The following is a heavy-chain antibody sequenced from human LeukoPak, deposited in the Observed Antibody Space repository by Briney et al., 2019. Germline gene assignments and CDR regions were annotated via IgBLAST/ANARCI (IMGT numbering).Heavy chain of an antibody. J-gene: IGHJ4*02. CDR2: INSDGSST. Sequence: PGRSLRLSCAASGFTFDDYAMHWVRQAPGKGLVWVSRINSDGSSTSYADSVKGRFTISRDNAKNTPYLQMNSLRAEDTAVYYCARRIAAAGTKGFDYWGQGTLVTVSS. V-gene: IGHV3-74*01. D-gene: IGHD6-13*01. CDR3: ARRIAAAGTKGFDY. CDR1: GFTFDDYA.